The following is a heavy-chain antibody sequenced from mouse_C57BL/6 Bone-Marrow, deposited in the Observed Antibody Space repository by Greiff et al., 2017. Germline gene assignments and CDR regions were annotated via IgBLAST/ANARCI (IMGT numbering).Heavy chain of an antibody. CDR1: GFTFSSYG. CDR2: ISSGGSYT. Sequence: DVHLVESGGDLVKPGGSLKLSCAASGFTFSSYGMSWVRQTPDKRLEWVATISSGGSYTYYPDSVKGRFTISRDNAKNTLYLQMSSLKSEDTAMYYCARQDYGSSYVPHYYAMDYWGQGTSVTVSS. V-gene: IGHV5-6*01. CDR3: ARQDYGSSYVPHYYAMDY. D-gene: IGHD1-1*01. J-gene: IGHJ4*01.